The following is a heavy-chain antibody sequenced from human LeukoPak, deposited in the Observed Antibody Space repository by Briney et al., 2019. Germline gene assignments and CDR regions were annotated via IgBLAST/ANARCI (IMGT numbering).Heavy chain of an antibody. CDR3: ARDLPRSGRDAFDI. CDR2: IYYSVST. J-gene: IGHJ3*02. CDR1: GASISNYY. V-gene: IGHV4-59*01. Sequence: SETLSLTCNASGASISNYYWSWIRQPPGKGLEWIGYIYYSVSTNYNPSLKRRVTISIDTSKNQFSLKLSSVTAADTAVYYCARDLPRSGRDAFDIWGQGTMVTVSS. D-gene: IGHD3-10*01.